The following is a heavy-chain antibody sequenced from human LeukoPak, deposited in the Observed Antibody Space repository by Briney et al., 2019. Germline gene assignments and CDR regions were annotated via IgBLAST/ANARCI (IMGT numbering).Heavy chain of an antibody. D-gene: IGHD2-2*01. Sequence: ASVKVSCKASGYTFTSYDINWVRQATGQGLEWMGWMNPNSGDTGYAQKFQGRVTMTRNTSISTAYMELSSLRSEDTAVYYCARRLNSGVVPGTDWFDPWGQGTLVTVSS. V-gene: IGHV1-8*01. J-gene: IGHJ5*02. CDR1: GYTFTSYD. CDR2: MNPNSGDT. CDR3: ARRLNSGVVPGTDWFDP.